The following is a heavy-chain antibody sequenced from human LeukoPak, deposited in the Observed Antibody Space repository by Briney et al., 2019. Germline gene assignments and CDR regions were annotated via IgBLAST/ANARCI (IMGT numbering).Heavy chain of an antibody. CDR3: ARGSLGYDSSGYPTGFDY. Sequence: SETLSLTCAVYGGSFSGYYWSWIRQPPGKGLEWIGEINHSGSTDYNPSLKSRVTISVDTSKNQFSLKLSSVTAADTAVYYCARGSLGYDSSGYPTGFDYWGQGTLVTVSS. D-gene: IGHD3-22*01. CDR2: INHSGST. CDR1: GGSFSGYY. J-gene: IGHJ4*02. V-gene: IGHV4-34*01.